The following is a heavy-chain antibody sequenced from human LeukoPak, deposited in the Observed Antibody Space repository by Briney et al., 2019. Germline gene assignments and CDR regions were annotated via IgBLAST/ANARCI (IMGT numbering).Heavy chain of an antibody. D-gene: IGHD1-7*01. CDR1: GGTFSGNS. J-gene: IGHJ4*02. CDR3: ARETRDSNWNSVAYLDH. CDR2: FIPISNTT. V-gene: IGHV1-69*08. Sequence: SVKVSCKASGGTFSGNSITWVRQAPGQGLEWMGRFIPISNTTNYAQDFQGRVTLTADKSTSTAYMELMSLGSEDTAVYYCARETRDSNWNSVAYLDHWGQGTLVTVSS.